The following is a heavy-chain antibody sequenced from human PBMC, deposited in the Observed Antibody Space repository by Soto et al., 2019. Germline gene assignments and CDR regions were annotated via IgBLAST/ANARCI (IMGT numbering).Heavy chain of an antibody. D-gene: IGHD3-22*01. CDR3: AAEHGGYVDF. CDR2: IYYSGST. J-gene: IGHJ4*02. V-gene: IGHV4-39*01. CDR1: GGSISSSSYY. Sequence: SETLSLTCTVSGGSISSSSYYWGWIRQPPGKGLEWIGSIYYSGSTYYNPSLKSRVTISVDTSKNQFSLQLNSVTPEDTAVYYCAAEHGGYVDFWGQGTRVTVSS.